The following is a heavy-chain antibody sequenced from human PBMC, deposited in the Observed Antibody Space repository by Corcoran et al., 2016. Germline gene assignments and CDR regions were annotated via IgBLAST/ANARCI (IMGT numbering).Heavy chain of an antibody. V-gene: IGHV1-8*01. Sequence: QVQLVQSGAEVKKPGASVKVSCKASGYTFTSYDINWVRQATGQGLEWMGWMNPNSGNTGYAQKFQGRVTMTRNTSISTAYMELSSLRSEDTAVYYCARGFVYCSGGSCYYYYYGMDVWGQGTTVTVSS. CDR2: MNPNSGNT. J-gene: IGHJ6*02. D-gene: IGHD2-15*01. CDR3: ARGFVYCSGGSCYYYYYGMDV. CDR1: GYTFTSYD.